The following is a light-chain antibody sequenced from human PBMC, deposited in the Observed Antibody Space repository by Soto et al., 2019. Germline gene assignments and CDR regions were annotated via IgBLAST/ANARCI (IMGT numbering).Light chain of an antibody. CDR2: DVS. V-gene: IGLV2-14*01. CDR1: STDVGGYNY. CDR3: SSYTCSSTYV. Sequence: QSVLTQPASVSGSPGQSIAISCTGTSTDVGGYNYVSWYQQHPGKAPQLLIYDVSNRPSGVSNRFSGSKSGNTASLTISGLQAEDETDYYCSSYTCSSTYVFGTGTQLTVL. J-gene: IGLJ1*01.